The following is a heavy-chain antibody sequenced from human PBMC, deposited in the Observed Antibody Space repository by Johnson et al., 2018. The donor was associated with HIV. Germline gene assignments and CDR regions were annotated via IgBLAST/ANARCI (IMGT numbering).Heavy chain of an antibody. J-gene: IGHJ3*02. D-gene: IGHD3-16*01. V-gene: IGHV3-30-3*01. CDR3: ARDPRLGELKIDRRGYAFDI. CDR2: ISYDGSNK. Sequence: QVQLVESGGGVVQPGRSLRLSCAASGFTFSSYAMHWVRQAPGKGLEWVAVISYDGSNKYYADSVTGRFTISRDNSKNTLYLQMNSLRAEDTAVYYCARDPRLGELKIDRRGYAFDIWGQGTMVTVSS. CDR1: GFTFSSYA.